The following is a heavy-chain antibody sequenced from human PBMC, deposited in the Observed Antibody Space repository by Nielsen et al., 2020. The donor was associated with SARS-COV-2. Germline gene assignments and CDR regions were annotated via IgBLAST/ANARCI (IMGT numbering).Heavy chain of an antibody. CDR2: INHSGST. Sequence: SETLSLTCAVYGGSFSGYYWSWIRQPPGKGLEWIGEINHSGSTNYNPSLKSRVTISVDTSKNQFSLKLSSVTAADTAVYYCARVSRAAAASLGNDYWGQGTLVTVSS. D-gene: IGHD6-13*01. CDR3: ARVSRAAAASLGNDY. V-gene: IGHV4-34*01. CDR1: GGSFSGYY. J-gene: IGHJ4*02.